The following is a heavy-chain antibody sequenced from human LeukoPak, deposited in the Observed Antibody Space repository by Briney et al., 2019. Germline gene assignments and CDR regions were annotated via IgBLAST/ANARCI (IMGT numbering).Heavy chain of an antibody. J-gene: IGHJ4*02. D-gene: IGHD1-1*01. Sequence: ASVKVSCKASGGTFSSYAISWVRQAPGQGLEWMGRIIPILGIANYAQKFQGRVTITADKSTSTAYMELSSLRSEDTAVYYCARDPYLTGKFDYWGQGTLVTVSS. CDR2: IIPILGIA. CDR1: GGTFSSYA. V-gene: IGHV1-69*04. CDR3: ARDPYLTGKFDY.